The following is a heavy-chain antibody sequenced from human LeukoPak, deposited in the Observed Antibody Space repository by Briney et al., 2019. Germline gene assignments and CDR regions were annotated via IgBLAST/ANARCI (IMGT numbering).Heavy chain of an antibody. CDR2: IYSGGST. Sequence: GGSLRLSCAASGFTVSSNYMSWVRQAPGKGLEWVSVIYSGGSTYYSDSVKRRFTISRDNSKNTLYLQMNSLSAEDTAVYYCARDSSGLDAFDIWGQGTMVTVSS. CDR1: GFTVSSNY. V-gene: IGHV3-66*02. D-gene: IGHD3-22*01. CDR3: ARDSSGLDAFDI. J-gene: IGHJ3*02.